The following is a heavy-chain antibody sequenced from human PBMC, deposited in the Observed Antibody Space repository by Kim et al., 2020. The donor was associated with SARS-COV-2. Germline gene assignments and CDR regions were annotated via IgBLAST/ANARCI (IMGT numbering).Heavy chain of an antibody. CDR2: INHSGST. V-gene: IGHV4-34*01. J-gene: IGHJ5*02. CDR3: ARGGCSSTSCNGNWFDP. CDR1: GGSFSGYY. D-gene: IGHD2-2*01. Sequence: SETLSLTCAVYGGSFSGYYWSWIRQPPGKGLEWIGEINHSGSTNYNPSLKSRVTISVDTSKNQFSLKLSSVTAADTAVYYCARGGCSSTSCNGNWFDPWGQGTLVTVSS.